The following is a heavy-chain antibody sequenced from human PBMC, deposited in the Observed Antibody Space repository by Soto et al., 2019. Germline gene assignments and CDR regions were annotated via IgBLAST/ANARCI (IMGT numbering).Heavy chain of an antibody. CDR2: IYYSGST. CDR3: ARDGVYSNSYSWFDP. D-gene: IGHD4-4*01. V-gene: IGHV4-30-4*01. J-gene: IGHJ5*02. Sequence: SETLSLTCTVSGGSISSGDYYWSWIRQPPGKGLEWIGYIYYSGSTYYNPSLKSRVTISVDTSKNQFSLKLSSVTAADTAVYYCARDGVYSNSYSWFDPWGQGTQVTVSS. CDR1: GGSISSGDYY.